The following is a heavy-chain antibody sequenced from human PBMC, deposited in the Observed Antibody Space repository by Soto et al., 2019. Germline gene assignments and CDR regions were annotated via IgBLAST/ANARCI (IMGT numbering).Heavy chain of an antibody. CDR2: ISSSSSYT. CDR3: ARDLVSGSYRRGMDV. CDR1: GFTFSDYY. J-gene: IGHJ6*04. D-gene: IGHD1-26*01. V-gene: IGHV3-11*06. Sequence: GGSLRLSCAASGFTFSDYYMSWIRQAPGKGLEWVSYISSSSSYTNYADSVKGRFTISRDNAKNSLYLQMNSLRAEDTAVYYCARDLVSGSYRRGMDVGGEGTTVTVSS.